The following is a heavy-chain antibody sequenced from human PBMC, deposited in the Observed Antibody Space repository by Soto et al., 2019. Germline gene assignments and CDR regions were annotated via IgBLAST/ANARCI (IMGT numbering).Heavy chain of an antibody. V-gene: IGHV3-23*01. Sequence: ETLSLTCTVSGVSVSNYAMTWVRQAPGKGLEWVSAINPGGENTYYADSLEGRFTISRDNSKNTLYLQMSSLRAEDTAIYYCAKKIYHRFDPWGPGTLVTVSS. CDR1: GVSVSNYA. J-gene: IGHJ5*02. D-gene: IGHD3-16*02. CDR2: INPGGENT. CDR3: AKKIYHRFDP.